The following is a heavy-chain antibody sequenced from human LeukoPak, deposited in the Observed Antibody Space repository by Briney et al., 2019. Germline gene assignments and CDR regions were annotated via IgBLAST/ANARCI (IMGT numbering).Heavy chain of an antibody. CDR1: GFTFTKFW. Sequence: GGSLRLSCEASGFTFTKFWMSWVRQAPGKGLEWVSFISSSGTFTNYADSVKGRFTISRDNAKNSLYLQMNSLRAEDTAVYYCARVDSSGLRLDGGWFDPWGQGTLVIVSS. J-gene: IGHJ5*02. D-gene: IGHD6-19*01. CDR2: ISSSGTFT. V-gene: IGHV3-21*01. CDR3: ARVDSSGLRLDGGWFDP.